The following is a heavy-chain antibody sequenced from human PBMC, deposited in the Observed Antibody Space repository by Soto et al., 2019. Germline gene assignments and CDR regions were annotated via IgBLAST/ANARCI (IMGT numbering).Heavy chain of an antibody. CDR3: SRDGDFYGLDV. V-gene: IGHV3-49*04. CDR2: IRGSTYGGTT. CDR1: GFTSDDYDYA. J-gene: IGHJ6*02. Sequence: GGSLRLSCTFSGFTSDDYDYALTWVRQAPGKGLQWLGLIRGSTYGGTTEYAASVKGRFTISRDDSKGIAYLQMNSLKTEDTAVYYCSRDGDFYGLDVWGQETTITVSS. D-gene: IGHD3-3*01.